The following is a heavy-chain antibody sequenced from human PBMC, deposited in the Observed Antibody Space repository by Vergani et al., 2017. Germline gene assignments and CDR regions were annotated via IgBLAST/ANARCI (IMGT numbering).Heavy chain of an antibody. V-gene: IGHV3-9*01. Sequence: EVQLVESGGGLVQPGRSLRLSCAVSGFTFDDYAMHWVRHAPGKGLEWVSGISWYSGSIGYADSVKGRFTNSRDNAKNSLYLQRNSLRAEDTALYYCAKTDSKRRYYDFWSGPRGFDYWGQGTLVTVSS. D-gene: IGHD3-3*01. J-gene: IGHJ4*02. CDR2: ISWYSGSI. CDR3: AKTDSKRRYYDFWSGPRGFDY. CDR1: GFTFDDYA.